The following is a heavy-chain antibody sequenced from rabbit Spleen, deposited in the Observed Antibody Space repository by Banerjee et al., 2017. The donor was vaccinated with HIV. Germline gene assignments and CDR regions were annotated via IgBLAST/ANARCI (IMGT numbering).Heavy chain of an antibody. V-gene: IGHV1S40*01. CDR1: GFSFRTYT. Sequence: QSLEESGGDLVKPGASLTLTCTASGFSFRTYTMVWVRQAPGKGLEWIACIYADSSSFTYYASWAKGRFTISKASSTTVTLQVTSLTAADTATYFCARDTATSFSTYGMDLWGPGTRVT. CDR2: IYADSSSFT. J-gene: IGHJ6*01. D-gene: IGHD1-1*01. CDR3: ARDTATSFSTYGMDL.